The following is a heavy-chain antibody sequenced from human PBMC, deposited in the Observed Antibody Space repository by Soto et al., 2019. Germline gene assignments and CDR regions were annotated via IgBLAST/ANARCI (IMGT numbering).Heavy chain of an antibody. V-gene: IGHV3-30*18. CDR2: ISPDGNRK. D-gene: IGHD3-16*01. CDR3: AKESIGDYFDH. J-gene: IGHJ4*02. CDR1: GFIFGVYG. Sequence: GGSLRLSCAASGFIFGVYGMHWVRQAPGKGLEWVAFISPDGNRKYYADSVKGRFTISRDNSKKTLSLQMNSLRGADTAVYYCAKESIGDYFDHWGQGTLVTVSS.